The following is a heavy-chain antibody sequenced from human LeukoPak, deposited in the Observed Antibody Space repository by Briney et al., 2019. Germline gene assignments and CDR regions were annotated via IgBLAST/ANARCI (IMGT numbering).Heavy chain of an antibody. Sequence: SETLSLTCAVYGGSFSGYYWSWIRQPPGKGLEWIGEINHSGSTNYNPSLKSRVTISVDTSKNQFSLKLSSVTAADTAVYYCAIRYYYDSSGYSPYYYYGMDVWGQGTTVTVSS. CDR2: INHSGST. J-gene: IGHJ6*02. CDR3: AIRYYYDSSGYSPYYYYGMDV. V-gene: IGHV4-34*01. D-gene: IGHD3-22*01. CDR1: GGSFSGYY.